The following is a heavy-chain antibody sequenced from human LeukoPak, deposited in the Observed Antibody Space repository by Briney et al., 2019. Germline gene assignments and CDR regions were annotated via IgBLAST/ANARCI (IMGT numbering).Heavy chain of an antibody. CDR1: GYTFTGYY. V-gene: IGHV1-8*03. J-gene: IGHJ6*03. Sequence: EASVKVSCKASGYTFTGYYMHWVRQAPGQGLEWMGWINPNRADTGYAQKFQGRVTITSNTSISAVDMELSSLTSEDTAVYYCARGPRQPSNYYMDVWGKGTTVTVSS. CDR2: INPNRADT. CDR3: ARGPRQPSNYYMDV.